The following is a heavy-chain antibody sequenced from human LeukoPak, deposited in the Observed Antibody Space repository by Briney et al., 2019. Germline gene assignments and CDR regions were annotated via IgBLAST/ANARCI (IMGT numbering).Heavy chain of an antibody. Sequence: GSLRLSCTVSGFTVSSNSMSWVRQAPGKGLEWVANIKHDGSVQYCVDSVKGRFTISRDNAKNSLYLQMNSLRAEDTAVYYCARDPEDYYDSSAYYDGFDMWGQGTMVTVSS. D-gene: IGHD3-22*01. J-gene: IGHJ3*02. CDR1: GFTVSSNS. V-gene: IGHV3-7*01. CDR2: IKHDGSVQ. CDR3: ARDPEDYYDSSAYYDGFDM.